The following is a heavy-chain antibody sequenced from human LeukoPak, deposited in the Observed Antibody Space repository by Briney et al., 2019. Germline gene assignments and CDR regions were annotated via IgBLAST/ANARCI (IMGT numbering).Heavy chain of an antibody. D-gene: IGHD3-22*01. CDR1: GDSISSSNW. Sequence: TSGTLSLTCAVSGDSISSSNWWSWVRQPPGKGLEWIGQIYHSGSTNYNPSLESRVTVSVDKSKNQFSLKLSSVTAADTAVYYCARVDYFDSSGYYLPIPFGYFQHWGQGTLVTVSS. CDR3: ARVDYFDSSGYYLPIPFGYFQH. CDR2: IYHSGST. J-gene: IGHJ1*01. V-gene: IGHV4-4*02.